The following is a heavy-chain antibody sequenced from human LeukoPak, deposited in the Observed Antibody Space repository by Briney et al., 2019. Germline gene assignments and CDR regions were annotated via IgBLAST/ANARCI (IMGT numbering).Heavy chain of an antibody. V-gene: IGHV4-59*08. D-gene: IGHD1-26*01. CDR2: IYYSGST. J-gene: IGHJ6*03. Sequence: SETLSLTCTVSGGSISSYYWSWIRQPPGKGLEWIGYIYYSGSTNYNPSLKSRVTISVDTSKNQFPLKLSSVTAADTAVYYCARQSSGSFPYYYYYYMDVWGKGTTVTVSS. CDR3: ARQSSGSFPYYYYYYMDV. CDR1: GGSISSYY.